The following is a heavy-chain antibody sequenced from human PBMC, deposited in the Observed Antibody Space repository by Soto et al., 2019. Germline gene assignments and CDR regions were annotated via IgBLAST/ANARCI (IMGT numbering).Heavy chain of an antibody. CDR3: ARVPGSDYYDSSGYFRVAFDI. Sequence: SETLSLTCTVSGGSISSGGYYWSWIRQHPGKGLEWIGYIYYSGSTYYNPSLKSRVTISVDTSKNQFSQKLSSVTAADTAVYYCARVPGSDYYDSSGYFRVAFDIWGQGTMVTVSS. D-gene: IGHD3-22*01. CDR1: GGSISSGGYY. CDR2: IYYSGST. V-gene: IGHV4-31*03. J-gene: IGHJ3*02.